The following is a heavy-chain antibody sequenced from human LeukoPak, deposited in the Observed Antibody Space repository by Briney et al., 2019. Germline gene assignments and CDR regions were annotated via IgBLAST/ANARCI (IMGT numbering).Heavy chain of an antibody. CDR1: GGTLSNYA. Sequence: SVKVSCKASGGTLSNYAISWVRQAPGQGLEWMGGIIPIFGTANYAQKFQGRVTITADESTSTAYMELSSLRSEDTAVYYCARDQGSRSYLGHYWGQGTLVTVSS. D-gene: IGHD1-26*01. CDR2: IIPIFGTA. V-gene: IGHV1-69*01. CDR3: ARDQGSRSYLGHY. J-gene: IGHJ4*02.